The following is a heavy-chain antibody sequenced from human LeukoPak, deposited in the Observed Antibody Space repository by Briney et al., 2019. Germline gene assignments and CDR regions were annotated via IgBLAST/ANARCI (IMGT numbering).Heavy chain of an antibody. Sequence: PGGSLRLSCATSGSTFSTYWMSWGRQAPGKGLEWVANIKQDGSEKYYVDSVKGRFTISRDNAKNSLYLQMNSLRAEDTAVYYCANGDGFDYWGQGTLVTVSS. V-gene: IGHV3-7*01. D-gene: IGHD5-24*01. CDR2: IKQDGSEK. J-gene: IGHJ4*02. CDR1: GSTFSTYW. CDR3: ANGDGFDY.